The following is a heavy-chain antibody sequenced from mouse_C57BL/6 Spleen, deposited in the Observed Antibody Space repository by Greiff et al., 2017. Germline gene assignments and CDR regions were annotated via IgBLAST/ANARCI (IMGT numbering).Heavy chain of an antibody. CDR1: GYTFTGYW. CDR3: ARKEGYCFDY. CDR2: IFPGGGST. J-gene: IGHJ2*01. Sequence: QVQLQQSGAELMKPGASVKLSCKATGYTFTGYWIEWVKQRPGHGLEWIGEIFPGGGSTNYNEKFKGKATFTADTSSSTAYMQLSSLTTEDSAIYYCARKEGYCFDYWGQGTTLTVSS. V-gene: IGHV1-9*01.